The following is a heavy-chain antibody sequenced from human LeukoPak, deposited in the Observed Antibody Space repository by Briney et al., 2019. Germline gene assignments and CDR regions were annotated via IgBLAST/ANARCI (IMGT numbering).Heavy chain of an antibody. V-gene: IGHV3-48*03. Sequence: GGSLRLSCAASGFTFSSYEMNWVRQAPGKGLEWVSYISSSGSTIYYADSVKGRFTISRDNAKNSLYLQMNSLRAEDTAVYYCARDGYGGNSGSARYLDLWGRGTLVTVSA. CDR3: ARDGYGGNSGSARYLDL. J-gene: IGHJ2*01. CDR2: ISSSGSTI. CDR1: GFTFSSYE. D-gene: IGHD4-23*01.